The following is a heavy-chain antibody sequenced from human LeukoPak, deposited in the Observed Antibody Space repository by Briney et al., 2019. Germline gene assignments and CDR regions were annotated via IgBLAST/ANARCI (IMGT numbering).Heavy chain of an antibody. V-gene: IGHV4-34*01. D-gene: IGHD3-3*01. CDR1: GGSFSGYY. Sequence: NPSETLSLTCAVYGGSFSGYYWSWIRQPPGKGLEWIGEINHSGSTNYNPSLKSRVTISVDTSKNQFSLKLSSVTAADTAVYYCARRRDSGYYRAPHDYWGQGTLVTVSS. CDR2: INHSGST. J-gene: IGHJ4*02. CDR3: ARRRDSGYYRAPHDY.